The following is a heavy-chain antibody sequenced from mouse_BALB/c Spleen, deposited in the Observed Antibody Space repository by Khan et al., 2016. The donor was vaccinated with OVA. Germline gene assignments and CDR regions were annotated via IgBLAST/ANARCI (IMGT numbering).Heavy chain of an antibody. Sequence: MQLEESGAELVRPGALIKLSCKASGFNIKDYYMHWVKQRPEQGLEWIGWIDPENGNTIYDPKFQGKASIIADTSSNTAYLQLSSLTSEDTAVYYCARDGYSPWFAYWGQGTLVTVSA. J-gene: IGHJ3*01. V-gene: IGHV14-1*02. CDR1: GFNIKDYY. CDR2: IDPENGNT. CDR3: ARDGYSPWFAY. D-gene: IGHD2-3*01.